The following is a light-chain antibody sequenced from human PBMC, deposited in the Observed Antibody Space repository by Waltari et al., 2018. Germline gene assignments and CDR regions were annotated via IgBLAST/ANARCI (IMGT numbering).Light chain of an antibody. CDR3: QKYDDYPIT. Sequence: DIQMTQSPSTLSAPVGDSVTITCRASQSNGTSLAWYQQKPGKAPKLLFHRATNSENGVPSRFSGSGSGKEFTLTISSLQPDDFATYYCQKYDDYPITFGPGSRLEIK. CDR1: QSNGTS. J-gene: IGKJ5*01. CDR2: RAT. V-gene: IGKV1-5*03.